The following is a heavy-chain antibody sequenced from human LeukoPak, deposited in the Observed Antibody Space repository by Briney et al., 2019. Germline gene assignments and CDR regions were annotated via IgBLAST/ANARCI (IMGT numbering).Heavy chain of an antibody. D-gene: IGHD3-22*01. Sequence: GGSLRLSCAASGFTFRSYGMHWVRQAPGKGLEWVSSISSSSSYIYYADSVKGRFTISRDNAKNSLYLQMNSLRAEDTAVYYCARVQRAITMIVVVDTSDYWGQGTLVTVSS. CDR1: GFTFRSYG. V-gene: IGHV3-21*01. J-gene: IGHJ4*02. CDR2: ISSSSSYI. CDR3: ARVQRAITMIVVVDTSDY.